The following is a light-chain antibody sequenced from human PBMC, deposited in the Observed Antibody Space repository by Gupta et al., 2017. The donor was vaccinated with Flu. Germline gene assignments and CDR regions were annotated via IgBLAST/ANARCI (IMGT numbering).Light chain of an antibody. CDR3: AAWDDRLSVVV. CDR1: SSNIERRT. Sequence: SSSNIERRTVSWYQQLRGTAPKVLISSGNQRTSGVPDLFSGSKSGTSASLTISGLQSEDEADYFCAAWDDRLSVVVFGGGTKLTVL. J-gene: IGLJ2*01. V-gene: IGLV1-44*01. CDR2: SGN.